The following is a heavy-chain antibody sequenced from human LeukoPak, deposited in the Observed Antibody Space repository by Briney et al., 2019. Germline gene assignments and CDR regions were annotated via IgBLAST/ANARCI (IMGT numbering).Heavy chain of an antibody. CDR1: GFTFSSYW. V-gene: IGHV3-7*01. Sequence: GGSLRLSCAASGFTFSSYWMSWVRQAPGKGLEWVAHIKQDGSEKCYVDSVKGRFTISRDNAKNSLYLQMNSLRAEDTAVYYCARDKPAGIPVASYHDYWGQGTLVTVSS. CDR3: ARDKPAGIPVASYHDY. J-gene: IGHJ4*02. CDR2: IKQDGSEK. D-gene: IGHD6-19*01.